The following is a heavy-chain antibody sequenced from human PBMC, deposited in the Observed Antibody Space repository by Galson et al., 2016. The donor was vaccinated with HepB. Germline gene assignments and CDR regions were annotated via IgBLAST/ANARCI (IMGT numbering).Heavy chain of an antibody. Sequence: TLSLTCTVSGGSISSGGYYWSWIRQHPGKGLEWTGYIYYSGSTHYNPSLKSRVTISVDTSKNEFSLKLSSVTDADTAVYYCAGMVGRYYFDYWGQGTLVTVSS. CDR1: GGSISSGGYY. D-gene: IGHD1-26*01. CDR2: IYYSGST. V-gene: IGHV4-31*03. CDR3: AGMVGRYYFDY. J-gene: IGHJ4*02.